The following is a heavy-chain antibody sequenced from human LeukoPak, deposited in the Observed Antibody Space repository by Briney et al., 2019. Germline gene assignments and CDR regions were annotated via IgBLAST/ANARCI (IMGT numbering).Heavy chain of an antibody. Sequence: RASVKVSCKASGYTFTSYYMHWVRQAPGQGLDWMGIINPSGGSTSYAQKFQGRVTMTRDMSTSTVYMELSSLRSEDTAVYYCARVHGWDSSGYYRFDYWGQGTLVTVSS. V-gene: IGHV1-46*01. D-gene: IGHD3-22*01. CDR3: ARVHGWDSSGYYRFDY. CDR1: GYTFTSYY. J-gene: IGHJ4*02. CDR2: INPSGGST.